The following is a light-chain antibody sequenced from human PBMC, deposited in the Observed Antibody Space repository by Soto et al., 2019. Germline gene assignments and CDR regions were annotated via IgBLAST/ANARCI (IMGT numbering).Light chain of an antibody. V-gene: IGLV1-40*01. J-gene: IGLJ1*01. CDR1: SSNIGAGYD. CDR2: GNS. Sequence: QSVLTQPPSVSGAPGQRVTISCTGSSSNIGAGYDVHWYQQLPGTAPKLLIYGNSNRPSGVPDRFSGSKSGTSASLAITGLQAEEESDYYGQSYDSSLSGYVFGTGTTVTVL. CDR3: QSYDSSLSGYV.